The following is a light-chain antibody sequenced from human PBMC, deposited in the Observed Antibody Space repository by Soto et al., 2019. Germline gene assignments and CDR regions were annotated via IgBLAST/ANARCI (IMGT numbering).Light chain of an antibody. CDR1: QSISSIY. Sequence: EVVLTQSPGTLSLSPGERVTLSCRASQSISSIYLAWYQQKPGQAPRFVIYATSSRATGIPDRFSGSGSGTDFTLTISRLEPEDFAVYYCQQYGDGNSPRYSFGQGTRLDIK. CDR3: QQYGDGNSPRYS. V-gene: IGKV3-20*01. J-gene: IGKJ2*03. CDR2: ATS.